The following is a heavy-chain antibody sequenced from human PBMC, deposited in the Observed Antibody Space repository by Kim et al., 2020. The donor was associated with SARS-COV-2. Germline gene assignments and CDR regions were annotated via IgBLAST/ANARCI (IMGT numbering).Heavy chain of an antibody. CDR1: GGSISSSNW. D-gene: IGHD3-3*01. Sequence: SETLSLTCAVSGGSISSSNWWSWVRQPPGKGLEWIGEIYHSGSTNYNPSLKSRVTISVDKSKNQFSLKLSSVTAADTAVYYCARVQRITIFGVVIEGYGMDVWSQGTTVTVSS. CDR2: IYHSGST. J-gene: IGHJ6*02. CDR3: ARVQRITIFGVVIEGYGMDV. V-gene: IGHV4-4*02.